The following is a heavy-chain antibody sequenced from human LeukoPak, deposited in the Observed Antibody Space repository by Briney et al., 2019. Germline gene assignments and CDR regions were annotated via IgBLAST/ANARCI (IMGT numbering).Heavy chain of an antibody. CDR3: ARGLGTAMAVDY. V-gene: IGHV4-34*01. CDR1: GGSFSGYY. CDR2: INHSGST. Sequence: SETLSLTCAVYGGSFSGYYWSWIRQPPGKGLEWTGEINHSGSTNYNPSLKSRVTISVDTSKNQFSLKLSSVTAADTAVYYCARGLGTAMAVDYWGQGTLVTVSS. D-gene: IGHD5-18*01. J-gene: IGHJ4*02.